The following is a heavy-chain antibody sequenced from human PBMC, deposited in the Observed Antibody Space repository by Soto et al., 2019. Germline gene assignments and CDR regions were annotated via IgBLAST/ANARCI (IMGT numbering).Heavy chain of an antibody. Sequence: SETLSLTCTVSGGSISSYYWSWIRQPPGKGLEWIGYIYYSGSTNYNPSLKSRVTISVDTSKNQFSLKLSSVTAADTAVYYCARGAPLRDFWSGYYSINNWFDPWGQGTLVTV. CDR2: IYYSGST. J-gene: IGHJ5*02. D-gene: IGHD3-3*01. CDR1: GGSISSYY. CDR3: ARGAPLRDFWSGYYSINNWFDP. V-gene: IGHV4-59*01.